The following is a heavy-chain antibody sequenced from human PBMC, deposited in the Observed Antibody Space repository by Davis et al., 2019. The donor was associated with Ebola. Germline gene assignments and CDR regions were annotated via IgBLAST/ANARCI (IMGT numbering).Heavy chain of an antibody. Sequence: GESLKISCAASGFTFSPYTMTWVRQAPAKALVWVSSISSSSAFIYYADSVKGRFTVSRDHAKNSLSLQMNSLRAEDTAVYYCARDWAGLDVWGRGTTVTVSS. CDR3: ARDWAGLDV. CDR1: GFTFSPYT. D-gene: IGHD3-16*01. J-gene: IGHJ6*04. CDR2: ISSSSAFI. V-gene: IGHV3-21*01.